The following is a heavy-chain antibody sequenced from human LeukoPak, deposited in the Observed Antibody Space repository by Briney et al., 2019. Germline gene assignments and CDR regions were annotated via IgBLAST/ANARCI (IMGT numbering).Heavy chain of an antibody. CDR3: ARDLVVVGSSFSYGMDV. Sequence: GSLRLSCAASGFSISAYWMSWVRQAPGKGPEWVANINQDGSDKYSVDSVKGRFTISRDNAKNSLYLEMNSLRADDTAVYYCARDLVVVGSSFSYGMDVWGQGTTVTVSS. CDR2: INQDGSDK. CDR1: GFSISAYW. V-gene: IGHV3-7*01. D-gene: IGHD2-15*01. J-gene: IGHJ6*02.